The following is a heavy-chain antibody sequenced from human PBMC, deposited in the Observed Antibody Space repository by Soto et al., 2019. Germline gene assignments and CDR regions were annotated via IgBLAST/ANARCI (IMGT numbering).Heavy chain of an antibody. Sequence: KPSETLSLTSTVSGGSISSGGYYWRWIRQHPGKGLEWIGYIYYSGSTYYNPSLKSRVTISVDTSKNQFSLKLSSVTAADTAVYYCVTSGLGYCSGGSCYSRLGYRDVWGQGTPV. D-gene: IGHD2-15*01. J-gene: IGHJ6*01. V-gene: IGHV4-31*03. CDR3: VTSGLGYCSGGSCYSRLGYRDV. CDR1: GGSISSGGYY. CDR2: IYYSGST.